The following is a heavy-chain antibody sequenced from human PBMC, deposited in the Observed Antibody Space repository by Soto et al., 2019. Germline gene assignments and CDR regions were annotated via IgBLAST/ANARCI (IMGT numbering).Heavy chain of an antibody. CDR1: GGSFSCYY. D-gene: IGHD2-15*01. CDR2: INHSGST. Sequence: PSETMSVTCAVYGGSFSCYYLSWIRQTPGKGLEWIGEINHSGSTDYNPSLKSRVTISVDTSKNQFSLKLSSVTAADTAVYYCARGPYCSGGSCHRAFKDWGQGTLVTVSS. V-gene: IGHV4-34*01. CDR3: ARGPYCSGGSCHRAFKD. J-gene: IGHJ4*02.